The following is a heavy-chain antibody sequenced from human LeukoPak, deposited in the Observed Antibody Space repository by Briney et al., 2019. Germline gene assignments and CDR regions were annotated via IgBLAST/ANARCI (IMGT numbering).Heavy chain of an antibody. V-gene: IGHV1-2*02. D-gene: IGHD2-2*01. CDR3: ARANFLYCSSSTCLFDY. CDR1: GYTFTDYY. J-gene: IGHJ4*02. CDR2: ISPNDGDT. Sequence: ASVKVSCKASGYTFTDYYMHWVRQAPGQGFEWMGWISPNDGDTNYAQKFQGRVTMTRDTSISTAHMEVSRLRSDDTAVYYCARANFLYCSSSTCLFDYWGQGTLVTVSS.